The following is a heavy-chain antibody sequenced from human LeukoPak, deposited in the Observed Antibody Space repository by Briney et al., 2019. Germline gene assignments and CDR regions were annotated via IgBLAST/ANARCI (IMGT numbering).Heavy chain of an antibody. D-gene: IGHD1-26*01. CDR1: GFTVSSNY. J-gene: IGHJ3*02. CDR2: IYSGGST. V-gene: IGHV3-53*01. Sequence: GGSLRLSCAASGFTVSSNYMSWVRQAPGEGLEWVSVIYSGGSTYYADSVKGRFTISRDNSKNTLYLQMNSLRAEDTAVYYCARAWGIVGATGGAFDIWGQGTMVTVSS. CDR3: ARAWGIVGATGGAFDI.